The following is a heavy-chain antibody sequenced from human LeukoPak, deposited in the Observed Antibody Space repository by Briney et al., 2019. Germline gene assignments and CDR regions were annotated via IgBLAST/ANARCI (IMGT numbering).Heavy chain of an antibody. CDR3: ARVYSNHFDY. CDR2: IYYSGST. Sequence: SETLSLTCTVSGGSISSSSYYWGWVRQPPGTGLEWIGSIYYSGSTYYNPSLKRRVTISVDTSKNQSSLKLSSVTAADTAVYYCARVYSNHFDYWGQGTLVTVSS. V-gene: IGHV4-39*01. CDR1: GGSISSSSYY. D-gene: IGHD6-13*01. J-gene: IGHJ4*02.